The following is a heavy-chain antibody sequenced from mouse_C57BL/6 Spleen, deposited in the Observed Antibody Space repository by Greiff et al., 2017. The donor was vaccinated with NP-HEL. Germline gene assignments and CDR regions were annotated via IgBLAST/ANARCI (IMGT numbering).Heavy chain of an antibody. Sequence: VQGVESDAELVQPGASVKLSCKVSGYTFTDHTIPWMKQRPEQGLEWIGYIYPRDGSTKYHEKFKGKATLTADKSSSTSYMQLNSLTSEDSAVYFCARAYGYDYAMDYWGQGTSVTVSS. CDR2: IYPRDGST. V-gene: IGHV1-78*01. CDR3: ARAYGYDYAMDY. J-gene: IGHJ4*01. CDR1: GYTFTDHT. D-gene: IGHD1-2*01.